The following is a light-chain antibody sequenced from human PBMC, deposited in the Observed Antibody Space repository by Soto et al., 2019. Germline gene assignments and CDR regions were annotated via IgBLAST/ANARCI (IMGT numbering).Light chain of an antibody. Sequence: QSVLTQPPSVSAAPGQKVTISCSGSSSNIGNNYVSWYQQLPGTAPKLLIYDNNKRPSGIPDRFSGPESGTSATLGITGLQTGDEADYYCGTWDSSLSAGGVFGTGTKVTVL. J-gene: IGLJ1*01. V-gene: IGLV1-51*01. CDR2: DNN. CDR3: GTWDSSLSAGGV. CDR1: SSNIGNNY.